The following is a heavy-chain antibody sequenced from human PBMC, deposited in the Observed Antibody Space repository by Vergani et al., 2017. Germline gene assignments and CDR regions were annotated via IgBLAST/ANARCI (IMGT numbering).Heavy chain of an antibody. CDR2: INPNSGGT. Sequence: QVQLVQSGAEVKKPGASVKVSCKASGYTFTGYYMHWVRQAPGQGLEWMGWINPNSGGTNYAQKFQGRVTMTRDPSISTAYMELSRLRSDDTAVYYCARDVAVAGAFNWFDPWGQGTLVTVSS. J-gene: IGHJ5*02. CDR3: ARDVAVAGAFNWFDP. CDR1: GYTFTGYY. D-gene: IGHD6-19*01. V-gene: IGHV1-2*02.